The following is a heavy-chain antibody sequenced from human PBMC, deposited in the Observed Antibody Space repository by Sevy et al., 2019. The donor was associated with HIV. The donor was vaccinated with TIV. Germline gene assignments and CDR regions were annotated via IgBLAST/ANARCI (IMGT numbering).Heavy chain of an antibody. Sequence: GGSLRLSCVASGFTFSRHSMNWVRQAPGKGLEWVSSISCSGYIYSPDSPKGRFTISRDNAKNSVYLQMNSLRPEDTAVYYCARDEFGDYDFDSWGQGTLVTVSS. CDR1: GFTFSRHS. J-gene: IGHJ4*02. CDR3: ARDEFGDYDFDS. CDR2: ISCSGYI. D-gene: IGHD4-17*01. V-gene: IGHV3-21*01.